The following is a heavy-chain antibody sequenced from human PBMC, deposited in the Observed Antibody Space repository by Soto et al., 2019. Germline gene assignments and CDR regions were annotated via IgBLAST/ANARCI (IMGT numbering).Heavy chain of an antibody. J-gene: IGHJ5*02. CDR3: ARFFGPYSSGWYRVSWFDP. CDR1: GYTFTSYA. CDR2: INAGNGNT. Sequence: SVKVSCSASGYTFTSYAMHWVRQAPVQRLEWMGWINAGNGNTKYSQKFQGRVTITRDTSASTAYMELSSLRSEDTAVYYCARFFGPYSSGWYRVSWFDPWGQGTLVTVSS. V-gene: IGHV1-3*01. D-gene: IGHD6-19*01.